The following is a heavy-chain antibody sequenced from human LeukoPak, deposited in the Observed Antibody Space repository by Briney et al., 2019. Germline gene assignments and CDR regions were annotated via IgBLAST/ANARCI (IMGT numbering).Heavy chain of an antibody. CDR3: AKEMVVSAALDY. J-gene: IGHJ4*02. Sequence: GGSLRLSCAAYGFTFDDYTMYWVRHAPGKGLEWVSLISWDGGTTYYADSVKGRFTISRDNSKNSLYLQMNSLRIEDTALYYCAKEMVVSAALDYWGQGTLVTVSS. V-gene: IGHV3-43*01. D-gene: IGHD2-15*01. CDR2: ISWDGGTT. CDR1: GFTFDDYT.